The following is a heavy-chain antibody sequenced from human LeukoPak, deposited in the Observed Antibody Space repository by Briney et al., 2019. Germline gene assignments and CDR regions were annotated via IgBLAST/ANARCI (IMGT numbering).Heavy chain of an antibody. D-gene: IGHD6-13*01. J-gene: IGHJ5*02. CDR3: ARALIAAAATGFDP. CDR1: GGSISSYY. CDR2: IYYSGST. Sequence: PSETLSLTCTVSGGSISSYYGSWIRQPPGKGLEWIGYIYYSGSTNYNPSLKSRVTISVDTSKNQFSLKLSSVTAADTAVYYCARALIAAAATGFDPWGQGTLVTVSS. V-gene: IGHV4-59*01.